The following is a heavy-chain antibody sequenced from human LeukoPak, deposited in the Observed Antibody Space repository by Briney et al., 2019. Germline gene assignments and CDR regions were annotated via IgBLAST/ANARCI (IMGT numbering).Heavy chain of an antibody. J-gene: IGHJ4*02. D-gene: IGHD7-27*01. CDR3: ARLTGAHFDY. CDR1: GDSISSYY. V-gene: IGHV4-38-2*02. Sequence: SETLSLTCTVSGDSISSYYWSWIRQPPGKGLEWIGSIYHSGSTYYNPSLKSRITISVDTSKNQFSLKLSSVTAADTAVYYCARLTGAHFDYWGQGTLVTVSS. CDR2: IYHSGST.